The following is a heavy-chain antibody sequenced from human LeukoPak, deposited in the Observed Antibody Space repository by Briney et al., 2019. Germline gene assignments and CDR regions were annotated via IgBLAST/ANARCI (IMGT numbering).Heavy chain of an antibody. Sequence: PGRSLRLSCAASGFTFSGYGMHWVRQAPGKGLEWVAVISYDGSNKYYADPVKGRFTISRDNSKNTLDLQMNSLRVEDTAVYFCAKDKDTPATAQPQRGYFESWGQGTLVTVSS. J-gene: IGHJ4*02. D-gene: IGHD2-15*01. CDR2: ISYDGSNK. CDR1: GFTFSGYG. CDR3: AKDKDTPATAQPQRGYFES. V-gene: IGHV3-30*18.